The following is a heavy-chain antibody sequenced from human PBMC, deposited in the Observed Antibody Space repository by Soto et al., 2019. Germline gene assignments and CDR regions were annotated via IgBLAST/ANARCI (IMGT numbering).Heavy chain of an antibody. V-gene: IGHV3-15*01. D-gene: IGHD3-16*01. CDR3: TTHPHMFLGLYYYYYGMDV. CDR1: GFTFSNAW. CDR2: IKSKTDGGTT. J-gene: IGHJ6*02. Sequence: GGSLRLSCAASGFTFSNAWMSWVRQAPGKGLEWVGRIKSKTDGGTTDYAAPVKGRFTISRDDSKNTLYLQMNSLKTEDTAVYYCTTHPHMFLGLYYYYYGMDVWGQGTTVTVSS.